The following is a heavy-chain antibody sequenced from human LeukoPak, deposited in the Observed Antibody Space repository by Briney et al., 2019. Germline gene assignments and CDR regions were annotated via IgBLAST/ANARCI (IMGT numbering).Heavy chain of an antibody. Sequence: GGTLRLSCAASGFTFSSHGMNWVRQAPGKGLEWVSGISPNGVITYYADSVKGRFTISRDNSKGTVSLQMNSLRPEDTAVYYCAKDDAWLQYGDWGRGTLVTVSS. CDR3: AKDDAWLQYGD. CDR1: GFTFSSHG. V-gene: IGHV3-23*01. CDR2: ISPNGVIT. D-gene: IGHD5-24*01. J-gene: IGHJ4*02.